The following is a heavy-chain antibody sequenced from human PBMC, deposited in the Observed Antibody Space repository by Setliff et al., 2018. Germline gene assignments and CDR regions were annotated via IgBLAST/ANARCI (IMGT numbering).Heavy chain of an antibody. CDR2: ISTRNDDT. J-gene: IGHJ4*01. D-gene: IGHD4-17*01. V-gene: IGHV1-18*01. CDR1: GYIFTRYR. CDR3: ARRSGDRGMTTGWPDDFDY. Sequence: VASVKVSCKASGYIFTRYRITWVRQSPGQGLEWMGWISTRNDDTGYAQKFKGRVTLTTDTSTNTAYMELRSLRSDDTAVYYCARRSGDRGMTTGWPDDFDYWGRGTLVTVS.